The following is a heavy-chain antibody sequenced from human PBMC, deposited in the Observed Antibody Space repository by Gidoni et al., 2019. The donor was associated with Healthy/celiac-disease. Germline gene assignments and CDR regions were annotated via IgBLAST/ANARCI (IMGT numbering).Heavy chain of an antibody. V-gene: IGHV3-23*01. CDR2: ISGSGGST. D-gene: IGHD2-15*01. Sequence: EVQLLESGGGLVQPGGSLRLSCAASGFTFRRYAMSWVRQAPGKGLEWVSAISGSGGSTYYADSVKGRFTISRDKSKNTLYLQMNSLRAEDTAVYYCAKERRDIVVVDEGYFDYWGQGTLVTVSS. J-gene: IGHJ4*02. CDR1: GFTFRRYA. CDR3: AKERRDIVVVDEGYFDY.